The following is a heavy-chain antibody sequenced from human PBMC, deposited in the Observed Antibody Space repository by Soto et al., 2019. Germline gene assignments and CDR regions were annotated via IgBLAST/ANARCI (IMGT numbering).Heavy chain of an antibody. CDR2: IIPIFGTA. J-gene: IGHJ6*02. D-gene: IGHD4-17*01. CDR3: ARVYGDYDYYYYGMDV. CDR1: GGTFSSYA. V-gene: IGHV1-69*13. Sequence: SVKVSCKASGGTFSSYAISWVRQAPGQGLEWMGGIIPIFGTANYAQKFQGRVTITADESTSTAYMELSSLRSEDTAVYYCARVYGDYDYYYYGMDVWGQGTTVTVSS.